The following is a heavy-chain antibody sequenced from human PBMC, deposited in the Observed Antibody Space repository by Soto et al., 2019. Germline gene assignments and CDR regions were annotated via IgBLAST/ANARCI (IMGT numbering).Heavy chain of an antibody. CDR2: ISAYNGNT. V-gene: IGHV1-18*01. Sequence: QVQLVQSGAEVKKPGASVKVSCKASGYTFTSYGISWVRQAPGQGLEWMGWISAYNGNTNYAQKLQGRVTMTTDTSTSTPYMELRSLRSDDTAVYYCARVRAAAGTPWESWFDPWGQGTLVTVSS. CDR3: ARVRAAAGTPWESWFDP. CDR1: GYTFTSYG. D-gene: IGHD6-13*01. J-gene: IGHJ5*02.